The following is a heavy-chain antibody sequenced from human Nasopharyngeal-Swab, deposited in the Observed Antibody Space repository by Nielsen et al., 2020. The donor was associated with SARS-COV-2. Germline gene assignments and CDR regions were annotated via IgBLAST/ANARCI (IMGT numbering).Heavy chain of an antibody. D-gene: IGHD7-27*01. J-gene: IGHJ6*03. V-gene: IGHV1-69*06. CDR3: ARVTISTGGYYYYYYYMDV. CDR2: IIPIFGTA. Sequence: WVRQAPGQGLEWMGGIIPIFGTANYAQKFQGRVTITADKSTSTAYMELSSLRSEDTAVYYCARVTISTGGYYYYYYYMDVWGKGTTVTVSS.